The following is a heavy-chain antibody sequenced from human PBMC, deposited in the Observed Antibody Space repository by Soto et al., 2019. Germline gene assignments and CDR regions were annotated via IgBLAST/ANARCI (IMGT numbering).Heavy chain of an antibody. D-gene: IGHD3-22*01. CDR2: ISYSGIT. J-gene: IGHJ4*02. Sequence: QLQLQESGPGLMKPSETLSLTCTVSGGSISSSSYFWGWIRQPPGKGLEWIGSISYSGITYYNPSLKSRVTITEDTSKNQVSLKLSSVTAADTSVDYCARHNRHYDSSGYDYEYYFDFWGQGTLVTVSS. V-gene: IGHV4-39*01. CDR1: GGSISSSSYF. CDR3: ARHNRHYDSSGYDYEYYFDF.